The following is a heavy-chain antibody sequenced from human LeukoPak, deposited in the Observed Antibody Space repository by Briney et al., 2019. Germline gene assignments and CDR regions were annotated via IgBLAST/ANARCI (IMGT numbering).Heavy chain of an antibody. CDR2: LYYSGST. CDR1: GGSISSSSYY. D-gene: IGHD3-16*01. CDR3: ARHEGGVTGPRVDYFDY. Sequence: SETLSLTCTVSGGSISSSSYYWGWIRQPPGKGLEWIGSLYYSGSTYYNPSLKSRVTISVDTSKNQFSLKLSSVTAADTAVYYCARHEGGVTGPRVDYFDYWGQGTLVTVSS. J-gene: IGHJ4*02. V-gene: IGHV4-39*01.